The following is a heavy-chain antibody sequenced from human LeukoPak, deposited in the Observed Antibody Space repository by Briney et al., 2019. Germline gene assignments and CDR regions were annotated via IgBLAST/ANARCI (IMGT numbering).Heavy chain of an antibody. CDR1: GGTFSSYA. V-gene: IGHV1-69*13. J-gene: IGHJ4*02. CDR2: IIPIFGTA. D-gene: IGHD3-22*01. Sequence: EASVKVSCKASGGTFSSYAISWVRQAPGQGLEWMGGIIPIFGTANYAQKFQGRVTITADESTSTAYMELSSLRSEDTAVYYCARGGLLLRLESYFDYWGQGTLVTVSS. CDR3: ARGGLLLRLESYFDY.